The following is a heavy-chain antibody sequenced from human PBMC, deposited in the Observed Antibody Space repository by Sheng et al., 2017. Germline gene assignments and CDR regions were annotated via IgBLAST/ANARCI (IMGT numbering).Heavy chain of an antibody. J-gene: IGHJ4*02. D-gene: IGHD3-16*01. CDR3: ARDSGLTLAGPYYVDH. Sequence: QVQLVESGGGVVQPGGSLRLSCAASGFTFSHYGMYWVRQAPGKGLEWMAFMSYDGTNKHYIDSVKGRFTISRDNSDNTLYLQMNSLRADDTAVYYCARDSGLTLAGPYYVDHWGQGNLVTVSS. CDR1: GFTFSHYG. CDR2: MSYDGTNK. V-gene: IGHV3-30*02.